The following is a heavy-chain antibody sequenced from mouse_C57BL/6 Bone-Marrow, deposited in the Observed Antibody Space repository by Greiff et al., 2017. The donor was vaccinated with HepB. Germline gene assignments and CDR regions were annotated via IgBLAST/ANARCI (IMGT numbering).Heavy chain of an antibody. V-gene: IGHV1-50*01. CDR2: IDPSDSYT. CDR3: ARRGGTAQAT. D-gene: IGHD3-2*02. CDR1: GYTFTSYW. Sequence: VQLQQSGAELVKPGASVKLSCKASGYTFTSYWMQWVKQRPGQGLEWIGEIDPSDSYTNYNQKFKGKATLTVDTSSSTAYMQLSSLTSEDSAVYYCARRGGTAQATWGQGTTLTVSS. J-gene: IGHJ2*01.